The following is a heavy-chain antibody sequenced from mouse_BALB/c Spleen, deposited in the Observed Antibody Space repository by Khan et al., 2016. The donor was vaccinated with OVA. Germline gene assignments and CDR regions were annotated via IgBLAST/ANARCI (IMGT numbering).Heavy chain of an antibody. CDR3: ANHGSSSAWLTY. CDR1: GYTFTSYW. Sequence: VQLQESGAELAKPGASVKMSCKASGYTFTSYWMHWVKQRPGQGLEWIGYINPSTGYTEYNPRFKDKATLPADKSSSTAYMQLSSLTSEESAVYYCANHGSSSAWLTYWGQGTLVTVSA. J-gene: IGHJ3*01. CDR2: INPSTGYT. D-gene: IGHD1-1*01. V-gene: IGHV1-7*01.